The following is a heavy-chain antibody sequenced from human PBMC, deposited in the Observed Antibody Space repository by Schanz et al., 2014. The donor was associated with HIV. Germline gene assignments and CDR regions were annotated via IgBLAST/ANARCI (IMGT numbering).Heavy chain of an antibody. CDR2: INPSSGGT. Sequence: QVYLVQSGTEVKKPGASVKVSCKASGYTFTNYAIVWVRQAPGQGLEWMGWINPSSGGTNYAQKFQGRVTMTRDTSISTAYMELRRLRSDDTPVYYCARDQNVISMVRGVMGGVDYWGQGTLVTVSS. CDR3: ARDQNVISMVRGVMGGVDY. J-gene: IGHJ4*02. CDR1: GYTFTNYA. V-gene: IGHV1-2*02. D-gene: IGHD3-10*01.